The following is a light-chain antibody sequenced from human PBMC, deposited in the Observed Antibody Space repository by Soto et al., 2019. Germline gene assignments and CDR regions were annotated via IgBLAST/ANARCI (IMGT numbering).Light chain of an antibody. J-gene: IGLJ2*01. CDR2: SDN. CDR3: ATWDDSLNGVV. Sequence: QSVLTQPPSASGTPGQGVSISCSGSRSNIGSSTVNWYQQFPGAAPKFLIHSDNRRPSGVPDRFSGSKSGTSASLAISGLQSEDEAHYYCATWDDSLNGVVFGGGTKLTVL. CDR1: RSNIGSST. V-gene: IGLV1-44*01.